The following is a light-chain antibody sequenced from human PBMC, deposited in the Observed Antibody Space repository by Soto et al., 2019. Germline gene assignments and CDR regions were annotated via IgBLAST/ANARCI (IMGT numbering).Light chain of an antibody. Sequence: QSVLTQPPSASGTPGQRVTISCSGSSSNIGSNYVYWYQQLPGTAPKLLIYSNNQRPSGVPDRFSGSKSGTSASLAISGLRSEDEADYYCAAWDGSLSVGVFGGGTKLTVL. CDR1: SSNIGSNY. CDR3: AAWDGSLSVGV. CDR2: SNN. J-gene: IGLJ3*02. V-gene: IGLV1-47*02.